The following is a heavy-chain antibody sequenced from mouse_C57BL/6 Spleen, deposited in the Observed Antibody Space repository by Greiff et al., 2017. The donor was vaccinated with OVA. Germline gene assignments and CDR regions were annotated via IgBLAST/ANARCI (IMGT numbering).Heavy chain of an antibody. CDR3: ARRDWAFDY. CDR1: GYTFTSYW. D-gene: IGHD4-1*01. CDR2: IYPGSGST. J-gene: IGHJ2*01. Sequence: VQLQQPGAELVKPGASVKMSCKASGYTFTSYWITWVKQRPGQGLEWIGDIYPGSGSTNYNEKFKSKATLTVETSSSTAYMQLSSLTSEDSAVYYCARRDWAFDYWGQGTTLTVSS. V-gene: IGHV1-55*01.